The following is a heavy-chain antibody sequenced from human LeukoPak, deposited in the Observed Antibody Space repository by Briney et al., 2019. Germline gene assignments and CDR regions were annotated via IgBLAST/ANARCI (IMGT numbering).Heavy chain of an antibody. V-gene: IGHV3-30-3*01. J-gene: IGHJ4*02. CDR2: ISYDGSNK. CDR1: GFTFSSYA. CDR3: ARDDEVGATNFDY. D-gene: IGHD1-26*01. Sequence: GGSLRLSCAASGFTFSSYAMHWVRQAPGKGLEWVAVISYDGSNKYYADSVKGRFTISRDNSKNTLYLQMNSLRAEDTAVYYCARDDEVGATNFDYWGQGTLVTVSS.